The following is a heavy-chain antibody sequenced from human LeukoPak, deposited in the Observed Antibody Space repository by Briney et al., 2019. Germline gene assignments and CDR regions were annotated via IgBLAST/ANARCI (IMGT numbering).Heavy chain of an antibody. J-gene: IGHJ4*02. CDR3: ARDVNEDSPHPAIAY. CDR2: INPSGGST. D-gene: IGHD2-15*01. CDR1: GYTFTSYY. Sequence: GASVKVSCKASGYTFTSYYMHWVRQAPGQGLEWMGIINPSGGSTSYAQKFQGRVTMTRDMSTSTVYMNLSSLRSEDTAVYYCARDVNEDSPHPAIAYWGQGTLVTVSS. V-gene: IGHV1-46*01.